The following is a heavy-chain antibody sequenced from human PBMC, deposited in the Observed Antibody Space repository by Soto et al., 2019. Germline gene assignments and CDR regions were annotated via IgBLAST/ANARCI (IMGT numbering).Heavy chain of an antibody. Sequence: EVQLVESGGGLVQPGGSLRLSCAASGFTFSINWMIWVRQTPEKGLECVANINQDGSQKYYVDSVKGRFTISRDNARNSLDLQMDSLRDEDTAVYYCATSMGRGGNDYWGLGTLVTVSS. V-gene: IGHV3-7*01. D-gene: IGHD3-10*01. CDR1: GFTFSINW. CDR3: ATSMGRGGNDY. CDR2: INQDGSQK. J-gene: IGHJ4*02.